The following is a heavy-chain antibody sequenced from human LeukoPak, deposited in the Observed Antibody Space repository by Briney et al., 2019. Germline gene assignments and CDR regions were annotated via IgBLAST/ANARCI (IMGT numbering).Heavy chain of an antibody. V-gene: IGHV5-10-1*01. J-gene: IGHJ4*02. Sequence: GGSLKISCKGSGYSFTSYWISWVRQMPGEGPEWMGRIHPSDSDTNYSPSFQGHVTFSTDKSISTAYLQWTSLKASDTAIYFCARHYYNDNTLLDFWGQGTLVTVSS. CDR2: IHPSDSDT. CDR1: GYSFTSYW. D-gene: IGHD3-22*01. CDR3: ARHYYNDNTLLDF.